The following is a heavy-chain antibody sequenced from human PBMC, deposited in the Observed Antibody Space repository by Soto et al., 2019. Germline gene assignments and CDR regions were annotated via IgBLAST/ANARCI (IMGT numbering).Heavy chain of an antibody. CDR2: IYFSGTT. Sequence: QVQLQESGPRLVQPSETLSLTCSVSGGSVSSDSYYWSWIRQPPGAGLEWIGYIYFSGTTNNNPSLESRVTILVDSSKNQFSLKLSSVTAADTAVYYCARSPDSGDYVDYWGQGTLVAVSS. CDR3: ARSPDSGDYVDY. V-gene: IGHV4-61*01. CDR1: GGSVSSDSYY. J-gene: IGHJ4*02. D-gene: IGHD4-17*01.